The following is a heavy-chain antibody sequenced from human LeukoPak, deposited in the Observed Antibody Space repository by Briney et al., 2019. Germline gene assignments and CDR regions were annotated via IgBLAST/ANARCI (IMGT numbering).Heavy chain of an antibody. CDR2: VVGNGGTT. V-gene: IGHV3-64*01. CDR3: ARERAFYYFDY. Sequence: QPGGSLRLSCAASGFTFTTHTIHWVRQAPGKGLEYVSAVVGNGGTTYYANSVKGRFTISRDNSKNTVYLQMGSLRAEDTAVYYCARERAFYYFDYWGQGALVTVSS. CDR1: GFTFTTHT. J-gene: IGHJ4*02.